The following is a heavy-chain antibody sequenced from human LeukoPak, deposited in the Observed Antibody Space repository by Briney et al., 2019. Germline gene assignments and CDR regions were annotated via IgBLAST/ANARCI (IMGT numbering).Heavy chain of an antibody. D-gene: IGHD3-10*01. V-gene: IGHV4-39*01. CDR2: MYYSGSN. J-gene: IGHJ3*02. CDR3: ASQNGIRSQLLWFGELLRGAGSDAFDI. Sequence: PSETLSLTCTDSGGSIRSSSYYWGWIRQPPGKGMEWHGRMYYSGSNYNNPSLKRRFTISVDTSQNQFSLKLSSVTAADTAVYYCASQNGIRSQLLWFGELLRGAGSDAFDIWGQGTMVTVSS. CDR1: GGSIRSSSYY.